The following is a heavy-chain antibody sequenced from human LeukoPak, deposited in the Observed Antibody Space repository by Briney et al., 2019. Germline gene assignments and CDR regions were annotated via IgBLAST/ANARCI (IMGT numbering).Heavy chain of an antibody. J-gene: IGHJ4*02. CDR1: GGTFSSYA. D-gene: IGHD3-22*01. CDR3: ATFKYYYDSSGDFDY. CDR2: IIPILGIA. V-gene: IGHV1-69*04. Sequence: SVKVSCKASGGTFSSYAISWVRQAPGQGLEWMGRIIPILGIANYAQKFQGRVTITADKSTSTAYMELSSLRSEDTAVYYCATFKYYYDSSGDFDYWGQGTLVTVSS.